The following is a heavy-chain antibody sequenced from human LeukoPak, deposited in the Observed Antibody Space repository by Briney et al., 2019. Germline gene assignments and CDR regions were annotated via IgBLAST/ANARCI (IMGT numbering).Heavy chain of an antibody. CDR3: ASVRHDPLEYYYYIDV. D-gene: IGHD2/OR15-2a*01. J-gene: IGHJ6*03. CDR1: GGSFSGYY. CDR2: ISPSGSP. V-gene: IGHV4-34*01. Sequence: SETLSLTCAVYGGSFSGYYWSWIRQPPGKGLEWLGEISPSGSPKYNPSLKSRATISVDTSKNQFSLRLTSVTAADTALYYCASVRHDPLEYYYYIDVWGKGTTVTVSS.